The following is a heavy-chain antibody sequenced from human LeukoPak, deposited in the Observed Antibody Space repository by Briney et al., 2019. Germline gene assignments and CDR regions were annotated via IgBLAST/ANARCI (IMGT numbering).Heavy chain of an antibody. CDR1: GGSISSYY. CDR3: ARAPATAILGGYYMDV. V-gene: IGHV4-59*01. J-gene: IGHJ6*03. D-gene: IGHD2-21*02. CDR2: IYYSECT. Sequence: SVTLSLTCTVSGGSISSYYWSWIRQPRGKGLEWIGYIYYSECTNYNPSLKSRVTISVDTSKNQFSLKLSSVTAADTAVYYCARAPATAILGGYYMDVWGKGTTVTISS.